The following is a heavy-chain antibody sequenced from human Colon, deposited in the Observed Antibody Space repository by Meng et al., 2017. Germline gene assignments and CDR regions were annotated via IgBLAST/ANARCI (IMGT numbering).Heavy chain of an antibody. CDR3: ARATDY. CDR1: GYTFTSYA. V-gene: IGHV7-4-1*02. J-gene: IGHJ4*02. Sequence: ASVKVSCKASGYTFTSYAMNWVRQAAGQGLEGMGWINTNTGNPTYAQGFTGRFVISLDTSVSTAYLQISSLKAEDTAVYYCARATDYWGQGTLVTVSS. CDR2: INTNTGNP.